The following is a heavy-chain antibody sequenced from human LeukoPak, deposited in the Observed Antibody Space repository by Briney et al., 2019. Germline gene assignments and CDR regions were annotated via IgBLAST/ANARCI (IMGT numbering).Heavy chain of an antibody. CDR3: ARENVTMVPVFDY. J-gene: IGHJ4*02. V-gene: IGHV3-30*03. Sequence: GGSLRLSCAVSGFTFSSFGMQWVRQAPGKGLEWVALISYDGSNKHYADSVKGRFTISRDNSKNTLYLQMNGLRPEDTAVYYCARENVTMVPVFDYWGQGTLVTVSS. CDR2: ISYDGSNK. CDR1: GFTFSSFG. D-gene: IGHD3-10*01.